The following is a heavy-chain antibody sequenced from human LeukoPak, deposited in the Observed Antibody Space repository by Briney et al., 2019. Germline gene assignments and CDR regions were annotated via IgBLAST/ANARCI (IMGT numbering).Heavy chain of an antibody. D-gene: IGHD3-22*01. CDR1: GFIFSSYW. V-gene: IGHV3-74*01. J-gene: IGHJ4*02. CDR3: ARSYYYYRSGYPGDDY. Sequence: GGSLRLSCAASGFIFSSYWMHWVRQAPGKGLDWVSRINTDGTRTTYADSVRGRFTVSRDNGKYTLYLQMNSLRAEDTAVYYCARSYYYYRSGYPGDDYWGPGTLVTVSS. CDR2: INTDGTRT.